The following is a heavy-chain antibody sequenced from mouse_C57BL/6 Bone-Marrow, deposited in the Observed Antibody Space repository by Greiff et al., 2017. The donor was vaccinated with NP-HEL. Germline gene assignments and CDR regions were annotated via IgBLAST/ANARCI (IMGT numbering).Heavy chain of an antibody. CDR1: GFSFNTYA. CDR2: IRSKSNNYAT. J-gene: IGHJ4*01. D-gene: IGHD3-2*02. Sequence: EVKVVESGGGLVQPKGSLKLSCAASGFSFNTYAMNWVRQAPGKGLEWVARIRSKSNNYATYYADSVKDRFTISRDDSESMLYLQMNNLKTEDTAMYYCVRQLRLLYAMDYWGQGTSVTVSS. CDR3: VRQLRLLYAMDY. V-gene: IGHV10-1*01.